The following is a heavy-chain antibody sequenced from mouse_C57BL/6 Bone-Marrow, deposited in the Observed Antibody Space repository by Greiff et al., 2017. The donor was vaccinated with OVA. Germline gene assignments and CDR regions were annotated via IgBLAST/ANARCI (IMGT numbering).Heavy chain of an antibody. V-gene: IGHV1-54*01. Sequence: QVQLQQSGAELVRPGTSVKVSCKASGYAFTNYLIEWVKQRPGQGLEWIGVINPGSGGTKYNEKFQGKATLTADKSSSTAYMQLRSLTSEDSAVYVCAIDRPVSPGYFDVWGTGTTVTVSS. CDR2: INPGSGGT. CDR1: GYAFTNYL. J-gene: IGHJ1*03. CDR3: AIDRPVSPGYFDV.